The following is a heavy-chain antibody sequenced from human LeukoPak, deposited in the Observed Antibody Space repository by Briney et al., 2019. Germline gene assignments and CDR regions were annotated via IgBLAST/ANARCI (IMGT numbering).Heavy chain of an antibody. J-gene: IGHJ4*02. CDR2: FDPEDGET. D-gene: IGHD5-18*01. V-gene: IGHV1-24*01. Sequence: ASVTVSCTVSGYTLTELSMHWVRQAPGKGLEWMGGFDPEDGETIYAQKFQGRVTMTEDTSTDTAYMELSSLRSEDTAVYYCATSVRGYSYGYSLDYWGQGTLVSVSS. CDR1: GYTLTELS. CDR3: ATSVRGYSYGYSLDY.